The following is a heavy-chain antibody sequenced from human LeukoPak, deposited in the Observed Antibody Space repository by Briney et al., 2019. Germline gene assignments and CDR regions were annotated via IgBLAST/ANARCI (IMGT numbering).Heavy chain of an antibody. Sequence: GASVKVSCKASGDTFNNYAITWVRQAPGQGLEWMGGIIPNFGSANYAQNFQGRVTITADESTSTAYMELSSLGSEDTAVYYCAKTRSYSYAYDFWGQGTLVTVSS. J-gene: IGHJ4*02. CDR2: IIPNFGSA. CDR1: GDTFNNYA. D-gene: IGHD5-18*01. V-gene: IGHV1-69*13. CDR3: AKTRSYSYAYDF.